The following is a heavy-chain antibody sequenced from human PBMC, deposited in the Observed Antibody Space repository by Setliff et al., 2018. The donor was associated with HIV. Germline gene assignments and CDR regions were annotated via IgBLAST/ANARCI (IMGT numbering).Heavy chain of an antibody. V-gene: IGHV4-4*07. J-gene: IGHJ2*01. D-gene: IGHD3-10*01. CDR1: GDSFTGYY. CDR2: IYTNGAT. CDR3: AKYRGQCFDL. Sequence: SETLSLTCSVSGDSFTGYYWNWIRQSAGKGLEWIGRIYTNGATSYNPSLGSRVTMSVDTSKKQLSLRLTSVSAADTAVYYCAKYRGQCFDLWGRGTLVTVSS.